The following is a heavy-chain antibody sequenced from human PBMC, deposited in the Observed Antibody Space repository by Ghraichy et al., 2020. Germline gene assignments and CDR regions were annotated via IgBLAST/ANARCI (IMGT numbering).Heavy chain of an antibody. CDR3: ARGVGSNSSNKGDA. J-gene: IGHJ5*02. CDR2: LNPNSGGT. Sequence: ASVKVSCKASGYTFIDYYIHWVRQAPGQGLELMGWLNPNSGGTKFAQKFQGRVTMARDTSITTAYMELTSLRSDDTAVYYCARGVGSNSSNKGDAWGQGTLVIVSS. V-gene: IGHV1-2*02. D-gene: IGHD6-13*01. CDR1: GYTFIDYY.